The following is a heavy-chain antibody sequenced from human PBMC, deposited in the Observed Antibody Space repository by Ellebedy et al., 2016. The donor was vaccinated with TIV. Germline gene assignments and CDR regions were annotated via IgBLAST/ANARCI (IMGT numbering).Heavy chain of an antibody. J-gene: IGHJ5*02. V-gene: IGHV3-48*01. CDR2: ISSSSSTI. CDR3: ARDLAGNSWYNWFDP. CDR1: GFTFSSYS. D-gene: IGHD6-13*01. Sequence: GESLKISCVASGFTFSSYSMNWVRQAPGTGLEWVSYISSSSSTIYYADSVNGRFTISRDKAKNSLYMQMNSLTAEDTAVYYNARDLAGNSWYNWFDPWGQGTLVTVSS.